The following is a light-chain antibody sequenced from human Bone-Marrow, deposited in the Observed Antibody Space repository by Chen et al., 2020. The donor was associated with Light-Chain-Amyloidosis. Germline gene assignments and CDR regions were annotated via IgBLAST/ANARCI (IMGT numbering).Light chain of an antibody. CDR2: GSS. Sequence: EIVLTQSPCTLSLSPGEGANLCCRSSQTISSNYLTWYQQKFGQAPRLLIYGSSSRATGIPDRFTGSGSGTDFTLTINRLEPEDFAMYYCQHYGTSPLTFGGGTKVEIK. CDR1: QTISSNY. CDR3: QHYGTSPLT. V-gene: IGKV3-20*01. J-gene: IGKJ4*01.